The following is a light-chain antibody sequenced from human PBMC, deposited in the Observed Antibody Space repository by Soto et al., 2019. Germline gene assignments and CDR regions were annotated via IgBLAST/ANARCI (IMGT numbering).Light chain of an antibody. CDR2: DDN. Sequence: QAVVTQPPSVSGAPGQRVTISCTGSSSNIGAPYDVHWYQQLPGTAPRLLIYDDNIRPSGVPDRFSGSKSGTSASLAITGLQAEDEAEYYCQSYDSSLSGSVFGGGTQLTVL. CDR1: SSNIGAPYD. J-gene: IGLJ3*02. V-gene: IGLV1-40*01. CDR3: QSYDSSLSGSV.